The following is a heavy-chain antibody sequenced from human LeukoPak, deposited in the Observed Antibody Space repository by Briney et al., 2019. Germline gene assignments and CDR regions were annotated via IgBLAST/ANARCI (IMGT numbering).Heavy chain of an antibody. CDR3: ARGITGTTWNDY. CDR2: IYYSGSA. CDR1: GGSISSGDYY. V-gene: IGHV4-30-4*01. D-gene: IGHD1-20*01. J-gene: IGHJ4*02. Sequence: SETLSLTCTVSGGSISSGDYYWSWIRQPPGKGLEWIGYIYYSGSAYYNPPLKSRVTISVDTSKNQFSLKLSSVTAADTAVYYCARGITGTTWNDYWGQGTLVTVSS.